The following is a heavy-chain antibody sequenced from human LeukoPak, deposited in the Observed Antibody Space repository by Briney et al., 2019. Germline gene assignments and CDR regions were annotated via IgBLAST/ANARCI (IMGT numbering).Heavy chain of an antibody. Sequence: ASGKVSCKASGYTFTAYYMHWVRQAPGQGLEWVGRINPNSGDTNYAQKFQGRVTMTRDTSISTVYMELTGLRSDDTAVYYCARDVSGISSATDTFDMWGQGTVVTVSS. J-gene: IGHJ3*02. CDR3: ARDVSGISSATDTFDM. V-gene: IGHV1-2*06. CDR1: GYTFTAYY. CDR2: INPNSGDT. D-gene: IGHD1-14*01.